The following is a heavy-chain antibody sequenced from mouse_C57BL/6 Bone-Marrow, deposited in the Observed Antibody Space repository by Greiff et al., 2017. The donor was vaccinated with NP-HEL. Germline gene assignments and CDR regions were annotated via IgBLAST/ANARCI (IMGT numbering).Heavy chain of an antibody. CDR1: GYTFTSYW. Sequence: VQLQQSGTVLARPGASVKMSCKTSGYTFTSYWLHWVKQRPGQGLEWIGAIYPGNSDTSYNQKFKGTANLTAVTSASTAYLELSSLTKEDSAVYYCTRDGSSYFDYWGKGTTLTVAS. CDR2: IYPGNSDT. CDR3: TRDGSSYFDY. J-gene: IGHJ2*01. V-gene: IGHV1-5*01. D-gene: IGHD1-1*01.